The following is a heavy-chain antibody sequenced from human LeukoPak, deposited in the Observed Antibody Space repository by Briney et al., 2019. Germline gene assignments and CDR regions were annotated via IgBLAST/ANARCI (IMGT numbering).Heavy chain of an antibody. CDR2: INPNSGGT. Sequence: GASVKVSCKASGYTFTGYYMHWVRQAPGQGLEWMGWINPNSGGTNYAQKFQGRVTMTRDTSISTAYMELSRLRSDDTAVYYCARGESGWYPYYFDYWGQGTLVTVSS. CDR3: ARGESGWYPYYFDY. CDR1: GYTFTGYY. J-gene: IGHJ4*02. V-gene: IGHV1-2*02. D-gene: IGHD6-19*01.